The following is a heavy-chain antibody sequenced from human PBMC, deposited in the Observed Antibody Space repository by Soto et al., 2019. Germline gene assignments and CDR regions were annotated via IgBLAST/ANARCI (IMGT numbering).Heavy chain of an antibody. CDR2: ISWNSNII. J-gene: IGHJ4*02. D-gene: IGHD2-15*01. CDR3: AKGGPDGFCSGGRCYFDY. Sequence: EVQLVESGGGLVQPGRSLRLSCAASGFTFDDYAMHWVRRVPGRGLDWVSGISWNSNIIGYADSVKGRFTISRDNAKNSLYLQMNSLRPEDTALYYCAKGGPDGFCSGGRCYFDYWGQGTLVTVSS. CDR1: GFTFDDYA. V-gene: IGHV3-9*01.